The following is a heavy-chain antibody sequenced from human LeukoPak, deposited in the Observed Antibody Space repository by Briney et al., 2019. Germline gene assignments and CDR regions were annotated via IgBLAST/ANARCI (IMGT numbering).Heavy chain of an antibody. V-gene: IGHV1-2*06. D-gene: IGHD5-18*01. CDR2: INPNSGGT. J-gene: IGHJ4*02. CDR3: AITAMATKYYTYYFDY. Sequence: ASVKVSCKASGYTFTGYYMHWVRQAPGQGLEWMGRINPNSGGTNYAQKFQGRVTMTRDTSISTAYMELSRLRSDGTAVYYCAITAMATKYYTYYFDYWGQGTLVTVSS. CDR1: GYTFTGYY.